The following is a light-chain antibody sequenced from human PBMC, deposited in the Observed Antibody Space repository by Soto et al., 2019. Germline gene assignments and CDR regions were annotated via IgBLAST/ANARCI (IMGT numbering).Light chain of an antibody. CDR2: DVT. CDR1: SNDIGPYNY. CDR3: SSYTSIIAVV. Sequence: QSGLTQPASVSGSPGQSITISCTGTSNDIGPYNYVSWYQQHPGKAPRLLIYDVTNRPSGVSDRFSGSKSGRTASLTISGLQAEDEADYYCSSYTSIIAVVFGGGTKLTVL. V-gene: IGLV2-14*03. J-gene: IGLJ2*01.